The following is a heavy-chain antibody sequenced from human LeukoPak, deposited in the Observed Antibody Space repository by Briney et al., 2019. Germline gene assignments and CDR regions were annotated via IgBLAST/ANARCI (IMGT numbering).Heavy chain of an antibody. CDR3: AIDIVLMVYAPYYYGMDV. D-gene: IGHD2-8*01. J-gene: IGHJ6*02. CDR2: TIPIFGTA. CDR1: GGTFSSYA. Sequence: PVKVSCKASGGTFSSYAISWVRQAPGQGLEWMGGTIPIFGTANYAQKFQGRVTITADESTSTAYMELSSLRSEDTAVYYCAIDIVLMVYAPYYYGMDVWGQGTTVTVSS. V-gene: IGHV1-69*13.